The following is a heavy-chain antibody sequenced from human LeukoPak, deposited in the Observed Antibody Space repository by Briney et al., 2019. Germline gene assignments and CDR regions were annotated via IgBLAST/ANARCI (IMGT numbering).Heavy chain of an antibody. J-gene: IGHJ4*02. D-gene: IGHD4-17*01. Sequence: SETLSLTCTASGGSISSYYWSWIRQPPGKGLEWIGYIYYSGSTNYNPSLKSRVTISVDTSKNQFSLKLSSVTAADTAVYYCARDGGYVYGDYAYFDYWGQGTLVTVSS. CDR2: IYYSGST. CDR1: GGSISSYY. CDR3: ARDGGYVYGDYAYFDY. V-gene: IGHV4-59*01.